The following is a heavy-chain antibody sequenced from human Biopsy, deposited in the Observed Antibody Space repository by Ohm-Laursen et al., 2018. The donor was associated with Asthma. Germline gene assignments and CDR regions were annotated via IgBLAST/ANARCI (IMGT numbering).Heavy chain of an antibody. CDR3: ARGKTWGRSFYLYH. V-gene: IGHV3-30-3*01. Sequence: SLSLSCAASGFTFHNYVTHWVRQAPGKGLERVAGIFFDGSNKYYADSVKGRFTISRVNSKDTLYLQVNSLRGDGTAGYYCARGKTWGRSFYLYHWGQGTLVTLSS. CDR2: IFFDGSNK. D-gene: IGHD7-27*01. CDR1: GFTFHNYV. J-gene: IGHJ4*02.